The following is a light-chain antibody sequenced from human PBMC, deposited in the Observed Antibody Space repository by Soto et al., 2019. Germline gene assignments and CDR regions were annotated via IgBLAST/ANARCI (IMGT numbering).Light chain of an antibody. CDR3: QQYDSSPWT. CDR2: GAS. Sequence: EIVLTQSPGTLSLSPGESATLSCRASQSVSSSYLAWYQQKPGQAPRLLIYGASNRATGIPDRFSGSWSGTDFTLTISRLEPEDFAMYYCQQYDSSPWTFGQGTKVEIK. V-gene: IGKV3-20*01. J-gene: IGKJ1*01. CDR1: QSVSSSY.